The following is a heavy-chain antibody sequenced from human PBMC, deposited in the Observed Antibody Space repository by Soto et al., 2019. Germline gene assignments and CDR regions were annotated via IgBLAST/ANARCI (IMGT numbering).Heavy chain of an antibody. CDR3: ARDGRAAAGTSGFDP. Sequence: QVQLVQSGAEEKKPGASVKVSCKASGYTFTSHAMHWVRQAPGQRLEWMGWINAGNGNTKYSQKFQGRVTITTDTAXXTAYLELSSLRSEATAVYYCARDGRAAAGTSGFDPWGQGTLVTVSS. CDR1: GYTFTSHA. V-gene: IGHV1-3*05. CDR2: INAGNGNT. D-gene: IGHD6-13*01. J-gene: IGHJ5*02.